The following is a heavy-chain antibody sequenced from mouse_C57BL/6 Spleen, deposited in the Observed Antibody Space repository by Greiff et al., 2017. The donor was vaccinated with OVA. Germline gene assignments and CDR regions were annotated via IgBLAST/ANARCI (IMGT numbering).Heavy chain of an antibody. D-gene: IGHD4-1*01. Sequence: EVHLVESGGGLVKPGGSLKLSCAASGFTFSSYAMSWVRQTPEKRLEWVATISDGGSYTYYPDNVKGRFTISRDNAKNNLYLQMSHLKSEDTAMYYCASPNWEGRYFDVWGTGTTVTVSS. J-gene: IGHJ1*03. CDR1: GFTFSSYA. CDR3: ASPNWEGRYFDV. CDR2: ISDGGSYT. V-gene: IGHV5-4*01.